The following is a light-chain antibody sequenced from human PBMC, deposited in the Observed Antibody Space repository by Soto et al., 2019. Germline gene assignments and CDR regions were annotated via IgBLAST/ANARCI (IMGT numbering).Light chain of an antibody. V-gene: IGKV3-20*01. CDR1: QSVTSTY. CDR3: QQYGNSPAT. Sequence: EIVLTQSPATLSLSPGERATLSCRASQSVTSTYLACYQRKPGQAPRLLIYDASSRATGIPDRFSGSGSGTDFTLTITRLEPEDFAVYYCQQYGNSPATFGPGTKVDI. J-gene: IGKJ3*01. CDR2: DAS.